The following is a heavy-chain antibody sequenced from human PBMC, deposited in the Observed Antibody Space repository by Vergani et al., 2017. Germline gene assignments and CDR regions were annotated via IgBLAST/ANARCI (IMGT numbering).Heavy chain of an antibody. CDR1: GGTFSSYA. V-gene: IGHV1-69*13. CDR3: ARPRFTPDCSGGSCHAECFQH. J-gene: IGHJ1*01. CDR2: TIPIFGTA. Sequence: QVQLVQSGAEVKKPGSSVKVSCKASGGTFSSYAISWVRQALGQGLEWLGRTIPIFGTANYGQKFQGRVRIIADESTSTAYMELSSLRSEDTAVYYWARPRFTPDCSGGSCHAECFQHWGQGTLVTVSS. D-gene: IGHD2-15*01.